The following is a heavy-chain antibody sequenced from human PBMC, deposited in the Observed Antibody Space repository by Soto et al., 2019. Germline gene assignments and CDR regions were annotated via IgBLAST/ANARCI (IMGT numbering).Heavy chain of an antibody. Sequence: PGGSLRLSCAASGFTFSSYSMNWVRQAPGKGLEWVSSISSSSSYIYYADSVKGRFTISRDNSKDTLYLELNSLRAEDTAVYYCARDRGGHDFWIGYPTGWFDSWSQGTQVTVSS. J-gene: IGHJ5*01. D-gene: IGHD3-3*01. V-gene: IGHV3-21*01. CDR1: GFTFSSYS. CDR3: ARDRGGHDFWIGYPTGWFDS. CDR2: ISSSSSYI.